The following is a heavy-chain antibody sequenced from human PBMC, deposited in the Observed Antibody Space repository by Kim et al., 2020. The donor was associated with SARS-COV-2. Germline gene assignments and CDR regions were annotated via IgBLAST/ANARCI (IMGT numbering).Heavy chain of an antibody. CDR2: INPNSGGT. CDR3: AREWRGVLVGATPNYFDY. V-gene: IGHV1-2*04. Sequence: ASVKVSCKASGYTFTGYYMHWVRQAPGQGLEWMGWINPNSGGTNYAQKFQGWVTMTRDTSISTAYMELSRLRSDDTAVYYCAREWRGVLVGATPNYFDYWGQGTLVTVSS. CDR1: GYTFTGYY. D-gene: IGHD1-26*01. J-gene: IGHJ4*02.